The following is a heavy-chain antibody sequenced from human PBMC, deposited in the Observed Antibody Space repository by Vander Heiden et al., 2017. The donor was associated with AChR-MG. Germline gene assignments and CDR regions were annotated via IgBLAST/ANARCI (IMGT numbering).Heavy chain of an antibody. CDR2: INWNRDTT. CDR3: VRDADCDYTRVFFEY. J-gene: IGHJ4*02. Sequence: VQLVEVGGGLVQPGRSLSLTCEVSGVTFADFTMPWVRQGTGKGLEWVASINWNRDTTGYVASVKGRFTISRDDARNTLFLEMNGLKVEDTALYFCVRDADCDYTRVFFEYWGQGTPVTVS. D-gene: IGHD3-3*01. V-gene: IGHV3-9*01. CDR1: GVTFADFT.